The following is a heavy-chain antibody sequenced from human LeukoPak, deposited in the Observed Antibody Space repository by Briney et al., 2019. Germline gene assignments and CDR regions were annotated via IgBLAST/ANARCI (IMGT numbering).Heavy chain of an antibody. Sequence: PSETLSLTCTVSGGSISSSSYHWGWIRQPPGKGLEWIGSIYYSGSTYYNPSLKSRVTISVDTSKNQFSLKLSSVTAADTAVYYCARLPQTIDYYDSSGYYYPNDAFDIWGQGTMVTVSS. J-gene: IGHJ3*02. D-gene: IGHD3-22*01. CDR3: ARLPQTIDYYDSSGYYYPNDAFDI. CDR2: IYYSGST. CDR1: GGSISSSSYH. V-gene: IGHV4-39*01.